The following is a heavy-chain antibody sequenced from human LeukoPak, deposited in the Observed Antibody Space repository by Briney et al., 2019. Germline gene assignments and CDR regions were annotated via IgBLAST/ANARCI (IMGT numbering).Heavy chain of an antibody. CDR1: GYTFTGYY. J-gene: IGHJ4*02. CDR2: INPNSGGT. D-gene: IGHD3-16*01. CDR3: ARAGDVWGTYSNWYFDY. V-gene: IGHV1-2*02. Sequence: ASVKVSCKASGYTFTGYYMHWVRQAPGQGLEWMGWINPNSGGTNYAQKFQGRVTMTGDTSISTAYMELSRLRSDDTAVYYCARAGDVWGTYSNWYFDYWGQGTLVTVSS.